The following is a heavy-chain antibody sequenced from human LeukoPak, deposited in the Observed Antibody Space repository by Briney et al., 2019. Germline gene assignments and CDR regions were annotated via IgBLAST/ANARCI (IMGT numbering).Heavy chain of an antibody. D-gene: IGHD6-19*01. J-gene: IGHJ6*02. CDR3: ARQPSGWYENYYYGMDV. Sequence: PSETLPLTCTVSGDSISTYYWGWIRQPPGKGLEWIGSIYYSGSTYYNPSLKSRVTISVDTSKNQFSLKLSSVTAADTAVYYCARQPSGWYENYYYGMDVWGQGTTVTVSS. V-gene: IGHV4-39*01. CDR2: IYYSGST. CDR1: GDSISTYY.